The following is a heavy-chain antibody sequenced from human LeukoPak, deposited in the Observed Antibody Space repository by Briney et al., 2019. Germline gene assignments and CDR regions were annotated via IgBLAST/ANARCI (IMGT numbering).Heavy chain of an antibody. V-gene: IGHV4-34*01. CDR2: INHSGST. J-gene: IGHJ4*02. CDR3: ARGVPDYGDYEGY. CDR1: GGSFSGYY. D-gene: IGHD4-17*01. Sequence: PSETLSLTCAVYGGSFSGYYWSWIRQPPGKGLEWIGEINHSGSTNYNPSLKSRVTISVDTSKNQFSLELSSVTAADTAVYYCARGVPDYGDYEGYWGQGTLVTVSS.